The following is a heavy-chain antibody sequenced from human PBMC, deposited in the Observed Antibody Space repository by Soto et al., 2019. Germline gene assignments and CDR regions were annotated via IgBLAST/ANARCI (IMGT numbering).Heavy chain of an antibody. V-gene: IGHV3-23*01. CDR1: GFTFRSFA. CDR2: ISASAMNT. CDR3: AKERFYGDLAY. Sequence: EVRLLESGGGLVQPGGSLRLSCAASGFTFRSFAMSWVRQSPEKGLEWVSSISASAMNTYYADSVKGRFTISRDNSKNTVYLEMNGLRAEDTALYYCAKERFYGDLAYWGQGTLVTVSS. J-gene: IGHJ4*02. D-gene: IGHD4-17*01.